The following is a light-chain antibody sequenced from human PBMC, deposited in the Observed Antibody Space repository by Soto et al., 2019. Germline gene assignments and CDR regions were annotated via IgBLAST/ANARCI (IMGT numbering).Light chain of an antibody. CDR2: DAS. CDR1: QSISNF. V-gene: IGKV3-11*01. J-gene: IGKJ2*01. Sequence: EIVLTQSPATLSLSPGERATLSCRASQSISNFLAWYQQKPGQAPRLLIYDASKRATDIPDRFIGSGSGTDFTLTINSLEPEDFAVYYCQQYNNWPPYTFGQGTKVDIK. CDR3: QQYNNWPPYT.